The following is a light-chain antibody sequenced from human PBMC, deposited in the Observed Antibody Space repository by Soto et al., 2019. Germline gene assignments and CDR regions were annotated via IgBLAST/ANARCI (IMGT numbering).Light chain of an antibody. CDR3: AAWDDSLNGVV. CDR1: SSNIGSNT. CDR2: SDN. J-gene: IGLJ2*01. V-gene: IGLV1-44*01. Sequence: QSVLTQPPSASGTPGQRVTIPCSGSSSNIGSNTVNWYQHLPGTAPKLLIHSDNQRPSGVPDRFSGSKSGTSASLAIRGLQSEDEADYYCAAWDDSLNGVVFGGGTKLTVL.